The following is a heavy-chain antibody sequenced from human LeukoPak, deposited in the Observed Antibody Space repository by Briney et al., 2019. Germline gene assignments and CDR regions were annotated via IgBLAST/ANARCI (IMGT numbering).Heavy chain of an antibody. CDR3: ARVGSIYSGYVKYYFDY. CDR1: GFTFSNHA. CDR2: VSGSGYGPVT. D-gene: IGHD5-12*01. Sequence: PGGSVRLSCAASGFTFSNHAMNWVRQAPGKGLEWVSIVSGSGYGPVTYYADSVKGRFTISRDNSKNTLHLQMNSLRAEDTAVYYCARVGSIYSGYVKYYFDYWGQGTLVTVSS. V-gene: IGHV3-23*01. J-gene: IGHJ4*02.